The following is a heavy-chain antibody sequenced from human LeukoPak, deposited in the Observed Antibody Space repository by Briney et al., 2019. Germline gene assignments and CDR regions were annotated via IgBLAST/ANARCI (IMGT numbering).Heavy chain of an antibody. CDR1: GGSISSYY. V-gene: IGHV4-59*13. CDR2: IYYSGST. D-gene: IGHD3-22*01. CDR3: ARATFGDYYDSSGYPYFDY. Sequence: PSETLSLTCTVSGGSISSYYWSWIRQPPGKGLEWIGYIYYSGSTNYNPSLKSRVTISVDTSKNQFSLKLSSVTAADTAVYYCARATFGDYYDSSGYPYFDYWGQGTLVTVSS. J-gene: IGHJ4*02.